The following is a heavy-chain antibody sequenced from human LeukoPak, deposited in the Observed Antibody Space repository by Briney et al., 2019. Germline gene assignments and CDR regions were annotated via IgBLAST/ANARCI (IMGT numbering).Heavy chain of an antibody. V-gene: IGHV4-34*01. Sequence: SETLSLTCAVYSGSFSGYYWNWIRQPPGKGLEWIGEINQSGGTNYNPSLKSRVTISVGTSKNQFSLRLSSVTAADTAVYYCVQGRAAFYWGQGTLVIVSS. CDR1: SGSFSGYY. D-gene: IGHD6-25*01. CDR3: VQGRAAFY. J-gene: IGHJ4*02. CDR2: INQSGGT.